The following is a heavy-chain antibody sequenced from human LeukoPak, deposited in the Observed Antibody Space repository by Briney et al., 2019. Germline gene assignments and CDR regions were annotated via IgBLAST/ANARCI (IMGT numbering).Heavy chain of an antibody. D-gene: IGHD2-21*01. Sequence: GGSLRLSCAASGFTFSASWMHWIRQAPGKGLVWVSRINGDGSTTDYADSVKGRFTISRDNAKNTLYLQMNSLRAEDTAVYYCARSGGGYWDSWGQGTLVTVSS. J-gene: IGHJ4*02. CDR2: INGDGSTT. CDR3: ARSGGGYWDS. V-gene: IGHV3-74*01. CDR1: GFTFSASW.